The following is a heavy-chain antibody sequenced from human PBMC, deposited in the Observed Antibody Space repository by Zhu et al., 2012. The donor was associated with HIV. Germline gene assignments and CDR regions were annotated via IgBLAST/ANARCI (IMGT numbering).Heavy chain of an antibody. V-gene: IGHV4-59*01. CDR2: IYYNGNT. CDR3: TKLHTRGYEEFDP. J-gene: IGHJ5*02. Sequence: QVQLQESGPGLVKSSETLSLICTVSGGSISNYYWSWIRQPPGKGLEWIGYIYYNGNTNYNPSLKSRVTISVDTSKNHFSLKLNSVTAADTAVYYCTKLHTRGYEEFDPWGPGTWSPSPQ. D-gene: IGHD4-23*01. CDR1: GGSISNYY.